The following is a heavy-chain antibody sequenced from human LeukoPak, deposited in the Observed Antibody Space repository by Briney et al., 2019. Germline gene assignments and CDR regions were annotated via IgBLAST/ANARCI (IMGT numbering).Heavy chain of an antibody. CDR3: ARVLPVAGIQVDAFDI. CDR1: GYSISSGYY. CDR2: IHYSGST. Sequence: PSETLSLTCSVSGYSISSGYYWGWIRQPPGKGLEWIGSIHYSGSTYYNPSLKSRVTISVDTSKNQFSLKMRSVTAADTAVYYCARVLPVAGIQVDAFDIWGQGTMVTVSS. D-gene: IGHD6-19*01. V-gene: IGHV4-38-2*02. J-gene: IGHJ3*02.